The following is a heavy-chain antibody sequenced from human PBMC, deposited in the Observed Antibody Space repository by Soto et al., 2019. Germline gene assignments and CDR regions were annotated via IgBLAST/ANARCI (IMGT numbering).Heavy chain of an antibody. Sequence: SETLSLTCSVSDGSVNSGNYYWSWIRQPPGKGLEWIGHIYYIGTTDYNPSLKSRVTISVDTSKNQFSLKVTSVTAADTAVYFCAREEKQLSRYGGDFDYWGQGILVTVSS. CDR2: IYYIGTT. V-gene: IGHV4-61*01. D-gene: IGHD3-16*01. CDR3: AREEKQLSRYGGDFDY. J-gene: IGHJ4*02. CDR1: DGSVNSGNYY.